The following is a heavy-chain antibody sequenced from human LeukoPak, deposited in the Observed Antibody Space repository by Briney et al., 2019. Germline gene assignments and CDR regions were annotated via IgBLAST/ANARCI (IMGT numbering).Heavy chain of an antibody. V-gene: IGHV3-30*02. J-gene: IGHJ3*02. CDR2: IRYDGSNK. Sequence: GGYLSLYCAASGFTFSSYGMHWVRQAPGKGLEWVAFIRYDGSNKYYADSVKGRFTISRDNSKNTLYLQMNSLRAEDTAVYYCAKELGIAAAEEGFDIWGQGTMVTVSS. D-gene: IGHD6-25*01. CDR3: AKELGIAAAEEGFDI. CDR1: GFTFSSYG.